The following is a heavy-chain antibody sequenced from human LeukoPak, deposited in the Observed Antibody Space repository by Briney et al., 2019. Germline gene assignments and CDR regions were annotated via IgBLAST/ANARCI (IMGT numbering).Heavy chain of an antibody. CDR2: INTNTGNP. Sequence: ASVKVSCKASGYTFTSYAMNWVRQAPGQGLEWMGWINTNTGNPTYAQGFTGRFVFSLDTSVSTAYLQISSLKAEDTAVYYCASYILTGYYIEAGVYWGQGTLVTVSS. CDR1: GYTFTSYA. D-gene: IGHD3-9*01. CDR3: ASYILTGYYIEAGVY. J-gene: IGHJ4*02. V-gene: IGHV7-4-1*02.